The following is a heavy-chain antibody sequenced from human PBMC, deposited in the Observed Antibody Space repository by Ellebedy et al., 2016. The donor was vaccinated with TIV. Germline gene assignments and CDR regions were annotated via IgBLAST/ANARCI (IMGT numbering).Heavy chain of an antibody. CDR2: IKQDGSER. J-gene: IGHJ4*02. CDR3: VAGIGWLFDY. CDR1: GFIFSSYS. D-gene: IGHD6-19*01. Sequence: PGGSLRLSCAASGFIFSSYSMNWVRQAPGKGLEWVANIKQDGSERNYVDSVRGRFSISRDNAKKSLYLEMNSLRDDDTAVYYCVAGIGWLFDYWGQGTLVTVSS. V-gene: IGHV3-7*01.